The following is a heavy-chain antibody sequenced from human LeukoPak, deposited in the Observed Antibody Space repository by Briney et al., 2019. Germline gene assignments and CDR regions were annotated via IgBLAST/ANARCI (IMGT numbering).Heavy chain of an antibody. CDR2: IYYSGST. CDR3: AREGGDYPTAYFDY. CDR1: GGSISSGGYY. V-gene: IGHV4-31*03. Sequence: SETLSLTCTVSGGSISSGGYYWSWIRQHPGKGLEWIGYIYYSGSTYYNPSLKSRVTISVDTSKNQFSLKLSSVTAADTAVYYCAREGGDYPTAYFDYWGQGTLVTVSS. D-gene: IGHD4-17*01. J-gene: IGHJ4*02.